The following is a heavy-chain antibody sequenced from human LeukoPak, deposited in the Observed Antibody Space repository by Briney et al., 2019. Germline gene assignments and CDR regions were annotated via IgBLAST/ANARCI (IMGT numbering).Heavy chain of an antibody. CDR3: ARGGYIYGSRGKWFDP. J-gene: IGHJ5*02. CDR2: IFDSVSP. V-gene: IGHV4-59*01. Sequence: SETLSLTPTLSDDSITMYYWTWMPPPPEERRGCVGYIFDSVSPNHNPSLKSRVTIPSDTSKNQFSLKLSSVTAADTAVYYCARGGYIYGSRGKWFDPWGQGTLVTVSS. D-gene: IGHD5-18*01. CDR1: DDSITMYY.